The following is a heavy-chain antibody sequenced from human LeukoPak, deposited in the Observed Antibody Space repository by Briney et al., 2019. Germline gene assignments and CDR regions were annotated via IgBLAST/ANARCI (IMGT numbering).Heavy chain of an antibody. D-gene: IGHD3-10*01. CDR1: GCTFTVYY. CDR3: ARVGFERPRSSITVVRGVIRPNAFDL. CDR2: INPNSGDT. Sequence: ASVKVSCKASGCTFTVYYMHWVRQAPRQGLEWMGRINPNSGDTKYAQNFQGRVTMTRDTSIDTAYMELSSLRSDDTAVYYCARVGFERPRSSITVVRGVIRPNAFDLWGQGTMVTVSS. V-gene: IGHV1-2*02. J-gene: IGHJ3*01.